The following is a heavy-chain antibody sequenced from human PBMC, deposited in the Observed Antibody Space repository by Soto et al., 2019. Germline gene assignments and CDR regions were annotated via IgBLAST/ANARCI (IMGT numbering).Heavy chain of an antibody. Sequence: SETLSLTCTVSGASITYGGYSWSWIRQTPGKGLEWIGYINHLETTFYNPSFESRLTLSIDRAKNQFSLNLNSMSAADRAVYFCARGGGSDSFDYWGQGILVTVSS. CDR2: INHLETT. D-gene: IGHD1-26*01. J-gene: IGHJ4*02. CDR1: GASITYGGYS. CDR3: ARGGGSDSFDY. V-gene: IGHV4-30-2*01.